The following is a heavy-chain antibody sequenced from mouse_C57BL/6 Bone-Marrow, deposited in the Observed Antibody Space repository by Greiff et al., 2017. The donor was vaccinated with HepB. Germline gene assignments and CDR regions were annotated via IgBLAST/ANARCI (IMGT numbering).Heavy chain of an antibody. D-gene: IGHD2-12*01. CDR1: GYTFTSYW. Sequence: QVQLQQPGAELVKPGASVKMSCKASGYTFTSYWITWVKQRPGQGLEWIGDIYPGSGSTNYNEKFKSKATLTVDTSSSTAYMQLSSLTSEDSAVYYCARSPLRTSYFDYWGQGTTVTVSS. CDR3: ARSPLRTSYFDY. J-gene: IGHJ2*01. CDR2: IYPGSGST. V-gene: IGHV1-55*01.